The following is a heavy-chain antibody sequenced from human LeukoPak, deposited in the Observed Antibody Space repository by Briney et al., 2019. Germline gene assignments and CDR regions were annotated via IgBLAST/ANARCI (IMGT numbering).Heavy chain of an antibody. CDR1: GFTFSSYA. CDR3: AKDRAAMDYKFDY. J-gene: IGHJ4*02. CDR2: ISGSGGST. V-gene: IGHV3-23*01. Sequence: GGSLRLSCAASGFTFSSYAMSWIRQAPGKGLEWVSAISGSGGSTYYADSVKGRFTISRDNSKNTLYLQMNSLRAEDTAVYYCAKDRAAMDYKFDYWGQGTLVTVSS. D-gene: IGHD5-18*01.